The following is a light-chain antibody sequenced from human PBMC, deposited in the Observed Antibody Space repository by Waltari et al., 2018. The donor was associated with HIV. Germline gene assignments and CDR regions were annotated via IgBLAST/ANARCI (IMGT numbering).Light chain of an antibody. Sequence: NFILTQPHSVSESPGKTVTISCTRSSGNIASSYVQWYQQRPGSSPTPVIYANNQRPSGVPDRFSGSIDSSSNSASLTISGLRTEDEADYYCQSHDNKIFYVFGGGTYVTVL. CDR3: QSHDNKIFYV. CDR1: SGNIASSY. V-gene: IGLV6-57*01. CDR2: ANN. J-gene: IGLJ1*01.